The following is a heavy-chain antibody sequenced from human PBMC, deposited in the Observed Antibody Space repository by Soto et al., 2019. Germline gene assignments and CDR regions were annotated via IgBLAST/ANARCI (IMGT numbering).Heavy chain of an antibody. Sequence: SETLSLTCTVSGGSISSSSYYWGWIRQPPGKGLEWIGSIYYSGSTYYNPSLKSRVTISVDTSKNQFSLKLSSVTAADTAVYYCARPHYYGSGGVYGMDVWGQGTTVTVSS. CDR3: ARPHYYGSGGVYGMDV. V-gene: IGHV4-39*01. CDR1: GGSISSSSYY. J-gene: IGHJ6*02. D-gene: IGHD3-10*01. CDR2: IYYSGST.